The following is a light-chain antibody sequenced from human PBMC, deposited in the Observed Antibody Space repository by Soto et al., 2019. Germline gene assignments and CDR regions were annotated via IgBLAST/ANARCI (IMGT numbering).Light chain of an antibody. V-gene: IGKV1-5*01. CDR2: DAS. CDR3: RQYKTYT. Sequence: DIQLTQSPPYLSASVGGRVNITCRASQSIGTWLAWHQQKPGKAPNLLMFDASTLHTGVPSRFSGSGDGTEFTLSISSLQPDDSEIYFCRQYKTYTFGRGTRLEIK. J-gene: IGKJ5*01. CDR1: QSIGTW.